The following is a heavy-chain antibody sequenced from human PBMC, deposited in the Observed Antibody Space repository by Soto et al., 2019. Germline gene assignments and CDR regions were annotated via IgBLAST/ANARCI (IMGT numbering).Heavy chain of an antibody. J-gene: IGHJ4*02. V-gene: IGHV3-73*02. Sequence: EVQLVESGGGLVQPGGSLKLSCAASGYTFSDSAMHWVRQASGKGLEWVGRIRSKANSYATVYAASVKCRFTISRDDSKNTAYLQMNSLKTEDTAVYYCARLWSEREPNFDYWGQGTLVSVSS. CDR2: IRSKANSYAT. D-gene: IGHD1-26*01. CDR1: GYTFSDSA. CDR3: ARLWSEREPNFDY.